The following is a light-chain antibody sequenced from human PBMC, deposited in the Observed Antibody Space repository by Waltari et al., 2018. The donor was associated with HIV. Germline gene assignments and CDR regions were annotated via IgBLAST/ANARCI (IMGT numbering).Light chain of an antibody. V-gene: IGLV2-23*01. CDR3: WSYAGSSTSI. Sequence: QSALTQPASVSGSPGQSITISCTGTSSDVGSYNFVSWYQLHPGKAPKLIIYEDNKRPSGVSDRFSGSKSGNTASLTISGLQAEDEADYCCWSYAGSSTSIFGGGTKLTVL. CDR1: SSDVGSYNF. CDR2: EDN. J-gene: IGLJ2*01.